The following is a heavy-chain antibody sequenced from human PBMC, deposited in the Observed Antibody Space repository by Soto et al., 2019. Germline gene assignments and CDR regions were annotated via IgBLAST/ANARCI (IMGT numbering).Heavy chain of an antibody. Sequence: ESGGGLVQPGGSLRLSCAASGFTFSSYWMSWFRQAPGKGLEWEANIKQDGREENYVDSVKGRFTISRDNAKNALYLQMNSLRVEDTAVYYCAREIAARLWGKGTTVTVSS. J-gene: IGHJ6*04. D-gene: IGHD6-6*01. CDR3: AREIAARL. CDR2: IKQDGREE. V-gene: IGHV3-7*01. CDR1: GFTFSSYW.